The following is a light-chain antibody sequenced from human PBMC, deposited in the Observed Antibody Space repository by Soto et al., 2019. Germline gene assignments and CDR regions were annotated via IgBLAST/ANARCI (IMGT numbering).Light chain of an antibody. CDR1: QDICIF. CDR2: AAS. CDR3: QQYHEYW. V-gene: IGKV1-16*01. J-gene: IGKJ1*01. Sequence: DIQMTQSPSSVSASVGDRFTITCRASQDICIFFAWYHQKPGKVPKLLIYAASILQSGVPSRFSGSGSGTDFTLTISSLQPDDFATYYCQQYHEYWFGQGTKWIS.